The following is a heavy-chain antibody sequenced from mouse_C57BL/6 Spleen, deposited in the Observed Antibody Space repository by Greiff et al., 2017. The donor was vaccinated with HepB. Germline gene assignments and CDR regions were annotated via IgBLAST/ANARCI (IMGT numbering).Heavy chain of an antibody. CDR2: IRNKANGYTT. V-gene: IGHV7-3*01. Sequence: DVMLVESGGGLVQPGGSLSLSCAASGFTFTDYYMSWVRQPPGKALEWLGFIRNKANGYTTEYSASVKGRFTISRDNSKSILYLQMNALRAEDSATYYCARYETTVVATNWYFDVWGTGTTVTVSS. D-gene: IGHD1-1*01. CDR1: GFTFTDYY. J-gene: IGHJ1*03. CDR3: ARYETTVVATNWYFDV.